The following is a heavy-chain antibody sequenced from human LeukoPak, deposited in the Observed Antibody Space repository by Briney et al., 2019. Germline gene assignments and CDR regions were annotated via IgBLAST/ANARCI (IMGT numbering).Heavy chain of an antibody. CDR1: GGSISRGDYY. V-gene: IGHV4-30-4*01. CDR3: ASHNYDSRGSLRYLFDY. CDR2: IYYSGST. J-gene: IGHJ4*02. Sequence: SQTLSLTCTVSGGSISRGDYYWNWVRQSPGKGPEWIGYIYYSGSTYYNPSLKSRVTMSVDTSKNQFSLKTTSVTAADTAVYYCASHNYDSRGSLRYLFDYWGQGTLVTVSS. D-gene: IGHD3-22*01.